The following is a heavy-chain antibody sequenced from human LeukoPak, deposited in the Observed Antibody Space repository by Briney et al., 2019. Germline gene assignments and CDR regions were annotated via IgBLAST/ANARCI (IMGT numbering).Heavy chain of an antibody. D-gene: IGHD6-19*01. CDR1: XXXFSXXY. CDR2: INHSGST. Sequence: ETLSLTCAVXXXXFSXXYWSXXRXPPGKGLEWIGEINHSGSTNYNPSLKSRVTISVDTSKNQFPLKLSSVTAADTAVYYCATGWLGKHWGQGTLVTVSS. V-gene: IGHV4-34*01. CDR3: ATGWLGKH. J-gene: IGHJ1*01.